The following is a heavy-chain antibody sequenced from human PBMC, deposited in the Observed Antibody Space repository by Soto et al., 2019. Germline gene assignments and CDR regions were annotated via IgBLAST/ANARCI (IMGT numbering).Heavy chain of an antibody. CDR3: ATGMLIRGHHYYMDV. Sequence: QVQLQQSGPGLVKPSQTLSLTCVNSGDSVSGNRAAWNWIRQSPSRGLEWLGRTYYRSKWYIEYAPSVTGRMTINPDTSKNQCSLQLNSVTPEDTAVYYCATGMLIRGHHYYMDVWGQGTSVTVSS. CDR2: TYYRSKWYI. V-gene: IGHV6-1*01. J-gene: IGHJ6*03. D-gene: IGHD3-10*01. CDR1: GDSVSGNRAA.